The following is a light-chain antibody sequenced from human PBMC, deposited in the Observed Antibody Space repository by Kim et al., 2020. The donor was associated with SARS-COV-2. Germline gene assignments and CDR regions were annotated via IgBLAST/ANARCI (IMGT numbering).Light chain of an antibody. CDR1: QNIGPY. V-gene: IGKV3-11*01. Sequence: YPGDTDTLPHRARQNIGPYFAWYQQRRGQAPRLLFHDAANRATGIPARFSGSGAETDFTLTISRLEPEDFAIYYCQQRSNWPPITFGQGTRLEIK. CDR2: DAA. CDR3: QQRSNWPPIT. J-gene: IGKJ5*01.